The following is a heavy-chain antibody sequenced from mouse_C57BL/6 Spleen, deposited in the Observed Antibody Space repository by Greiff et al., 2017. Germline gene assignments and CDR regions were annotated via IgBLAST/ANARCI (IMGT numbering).Heavy chain of an antibody. J-gene: IGHJ2*01. D-gene: IGHD1-1*01. CDR3: ARGLGYGSSLDY. V-gene: IGHV1-80*01. CDR1: GYAFSSYW. CDR2: IYPGDGDT. Sequence: QVQLQQSGAELVKPGASVKISCKASGYAFSSYWMNWVKQRPGKGLEWIGQIYPGDGDTNYNGKFKGKATLTADKSSSTAYMQLSSLTSEDSAVYFCARGLGYGSSLDYWGQGTTLTVSS.